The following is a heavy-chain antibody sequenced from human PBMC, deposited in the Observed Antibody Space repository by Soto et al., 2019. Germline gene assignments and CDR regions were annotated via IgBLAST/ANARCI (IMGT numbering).Heavy chain of an antibody. CDR1: GYTFTSYD. D-gene: IGHD2-2*02. CDR3: ARGSRYCSSTSCYTGYWFDP. CDR2: MNPNSGNT. V-gene: IGHV1-8*01. J-gene: IGHJ5*02. Sequence: ASVKVSCEASGYTFTSYDINWVRQATGQGLEWMGWMNPNSGNTGYAQKFQGRVTMTRNTSISTAYMELSSLRSEDTAVYYCARGSRYCSSTSCYTGYWFDPWGQGTLVTVSS.